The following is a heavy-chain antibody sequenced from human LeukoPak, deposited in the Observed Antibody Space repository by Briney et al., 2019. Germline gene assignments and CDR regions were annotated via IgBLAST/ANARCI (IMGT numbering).Heavy chain of an antibody. Sequence: GGSLRLSCAASGFTFHDYAMHWVRQAPGKGLEWVSVISGDGGSTYYADSVKGRFTISRDNSKNSLYLQMNSLRTEDTALYYCAKDGGYSNNWYGVDYWGQGTLVTVSS. D-gene: IGHD6-13*01. V-gene: IGHV3-43*02. CDR3: AKDGGYSNNWYGVDY. CDR1: GFTFHDYA. CDR2: ISGDGGST. J-gene: IGHJ4*02.